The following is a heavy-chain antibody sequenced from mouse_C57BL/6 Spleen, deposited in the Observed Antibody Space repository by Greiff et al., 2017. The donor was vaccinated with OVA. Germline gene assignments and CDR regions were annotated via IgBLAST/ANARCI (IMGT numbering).Heavy chain of an antibody. CDR2: ISYSGST. CDR1: GYSITSGYD. J-gene: IGHJ2*01. D-gene: IGHD2-5*01. Sequence: EVQLQQSGPGMVKPSQSLSLTCTVTGYSITSGYDWHWIRHFPGNKLEWMGYISYSGSTNYNPSLKSRISITHDTSKNHFFLKLNSVTTEDTATYYCARAYYSNHAYYFDYWGQGTTLTVSS. CDR3: ARAYYSNHAYYFDY. V-gene: IGHV3-1*01.